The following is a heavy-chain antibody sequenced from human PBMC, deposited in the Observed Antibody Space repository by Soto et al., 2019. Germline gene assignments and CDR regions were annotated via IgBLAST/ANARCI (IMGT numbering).Heavy chain of an antibody. J-gene: IGHJ4*02. CDR1: GYSFTSYW. D-gene: IGHD6-19*01. CDR3: TKGGFRSGAY. V-gene: IGHV5-51*01. CDR2: IYPDDSDT. Sequence: GESLKISCKGSGYSFTSYWIAWVRQMPGKGLECIGIIYPDDSDTRYSPSFQGQVTISADKSINTAYLHWSSLKASDTAIYYCTKGGFRSGAYWGQGTLVTVSS.